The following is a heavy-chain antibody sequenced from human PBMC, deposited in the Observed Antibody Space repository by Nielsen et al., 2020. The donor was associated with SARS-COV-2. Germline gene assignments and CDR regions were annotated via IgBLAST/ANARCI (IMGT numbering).Heavy chain of an antibody. CDR3: ARRRDGYNSLDY. CDR2: IIPIFGTA. D-gene: IGHD5-24*01. J-gene: IGHJ4*02. V-gene: IGHV1-69*13. Sequence: SVKVSCKAFGGTFSSYAISWVRQAPGQGLEWMGGIIPIFGTANYAQKFQGRVTITADESTSTAYMELSSLRSEDTAVYYCARRRDGYNSLDYRGQGTLVTVSS. CDR1: GGTFSSYA.